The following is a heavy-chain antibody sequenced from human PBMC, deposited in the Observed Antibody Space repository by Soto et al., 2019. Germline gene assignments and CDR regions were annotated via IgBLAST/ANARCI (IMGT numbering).Heavy chain of an antibody. D-gene: IGHD2-15*01. V-gene: IGHV5-51*01. CDR3: ARHGVVSQTYHYCHAMHV. Sequence: GESLKISCRGSGYSFTSYCIGWVRQMHGKGLEWMGIIYPGDSDTRYSPSFQGQVTISADKSISTAYLQWSSLKASGTAMYYCARHGVVSQTYHYCHAMHVSGQGSTITDSS. CDR1: GYSFTSYC. J-gene: IGHJ6*02. CDR2: IYPGDSDT.